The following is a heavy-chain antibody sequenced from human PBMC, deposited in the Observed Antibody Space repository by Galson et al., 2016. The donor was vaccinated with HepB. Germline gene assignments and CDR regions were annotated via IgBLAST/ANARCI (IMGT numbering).Heavy chain of an antibody. D-gene: IGHD3-3*01. V-gene: IGHV3-30*18. CDR2: ISYDGRNK. CDR3: AKDQGRRITIFGVVTSGGALDY. CDR1: GFTFSSYG. J-gene: IGHJ4*02. Sequence: SLRLSCAASGFTFSSYGMHWVRQAPGKGLEWVAVISYDGRNKYYADSVKGRFTISRDNSKNTLYLQMNSLRAEDTAVYYRAKDQGRRITIFGVVTSGGALDYWGQGALVTVSS.